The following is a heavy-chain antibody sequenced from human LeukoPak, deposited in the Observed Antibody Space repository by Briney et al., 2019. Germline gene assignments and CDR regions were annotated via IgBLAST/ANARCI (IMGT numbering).Heavy chain of an antibody. V-gene: IGHV3-21*01. CDR2: ISSSSSYI. CDR3: ARGGAMGSMSYFDY. D-gene: IGHD5-18*01. Sequence: PGGSLRLSCAASGFTFSSYSMNWVRQAPGKGLEWVSSISSSSSYIYYADSVKGRFTISRDNAKNSLYLQMNSLRAEDTAVYYCARGGAMGSMSYFDYWGQGTLVTVSS. J-gene: IGHJ4*02. CDR1: GFTFSSYS.